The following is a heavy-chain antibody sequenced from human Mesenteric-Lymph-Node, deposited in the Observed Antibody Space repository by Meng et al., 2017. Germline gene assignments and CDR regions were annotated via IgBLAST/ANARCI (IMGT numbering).Heavy chain of an antibody. CDR1: GYTFTSYA. CDR3: ATTLYYDFWSGNPCFDP. J-gene: IGHJ5*02. CDR2: INTNTGNP. V-gene: IGHV7-4-1*02. D-gene: IGHD3-3*01. Sequence: QVQVVQSGSELKKPEASGKVSFKASGYTFTSYAMNWVRQAPGQGLEWMGWINTNTGNPTYAQGFTGRFVFSLDTSVSTAYLQISSLKAEDTAVYYCATTLYYDFWSGNPCFDPWGQGTLVTVSS.